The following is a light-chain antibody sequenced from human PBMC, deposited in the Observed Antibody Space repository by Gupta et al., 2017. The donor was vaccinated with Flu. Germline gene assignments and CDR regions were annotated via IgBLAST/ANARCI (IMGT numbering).Light chain of an antibody. Sequence: DIGSYTYVSWYQQHPGQAPKLLIYDVTNRPSGVSNRFSGSKSGDTASLTISGLQAEDEADYYCRSCTATRTLVFGGGTKLTVL. CDR3: RSCTATRTLV. CDR2: DVT. CDR1: DIGSYTY. V-gene: IGLV2-14*01. J-gene: IGLJ2*01.